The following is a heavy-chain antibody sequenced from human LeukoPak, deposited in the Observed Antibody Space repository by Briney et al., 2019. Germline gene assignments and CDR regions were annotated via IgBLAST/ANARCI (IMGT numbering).Heavy chain of an antibody. D-gene: IGHD2-21*02. V-gene: IGHV3-7*01. Sequence: GGSLRLSCAASGFTFSSYWMTWVRQAPGKGLEWVANIKQDGSEKYYVDSVKGRFTISRDNAKNSLYLQMNSLRAEDTAVYYCARDRQPLLEDDAFDIWGQGTMVTVSS. CDR1: GFTFSSYW. CDR3: ARDRQPLLEDDAFDI. J-gene: IGHJ3*02. CDR2: IKQDGSEK.